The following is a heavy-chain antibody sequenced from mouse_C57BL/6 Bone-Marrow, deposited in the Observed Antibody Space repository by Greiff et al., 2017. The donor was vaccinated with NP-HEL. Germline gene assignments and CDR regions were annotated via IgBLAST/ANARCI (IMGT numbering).Heavy chain of an antibody. J-gene: IGHJ2*01. D-gene: IGHD1-1*01. CDR1: GYTFTDYN. Sequence: EVKLQESGPELVKPGASVKIPCKASGYTFTDYNMDWVKQSHGKSLEWIGDINPNNGGTIYNQKFKGKATLTVDKSSSTAYMELRSLTSEDTAVYYCARRAFITTVVAFYFDYWGQGTTLTVSS. CDR2: INPNNGGT. V-gene: IGHV1-18*01. CDR3: ARRAFITTVVAFYFDY.